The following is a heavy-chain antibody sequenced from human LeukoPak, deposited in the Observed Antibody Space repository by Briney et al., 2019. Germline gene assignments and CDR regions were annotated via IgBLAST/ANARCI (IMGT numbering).Heavy chain of an antibody. CDR3: ARDLRLERRNYFDY. D-gene: IGHD1-1*01. CDR2: IYYSGST. CDR1: GGSISSSSYY. Sequence: PSETLSLTCTVSGGSISSSSYYWGWIRQPPGKGLEWIGSIYYSGSTYYNPSLKSRVTISVDTSKNQFSLKLSSVTAADTAVYYCARDLRLERRNYFDYWGQGTLVTVSS. V-gene: IGHV4-39*07. J-gene: IGHJ4*02.